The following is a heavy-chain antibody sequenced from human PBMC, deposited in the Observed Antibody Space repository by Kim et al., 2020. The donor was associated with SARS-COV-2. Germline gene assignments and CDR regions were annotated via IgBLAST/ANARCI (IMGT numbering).Heavy chain of an antibody. D-gene: IGHD5-18*01. CDR2: ISSSSSYI. Sequence: GGSLRLSCAASGFTFSSYSMNWVRQAPGKGLEWVSSISSSSSYIYYADSVKGRFTISRDNAKNSLYLQMNSLRAEDTAVYYCARVGIQLWLNAFDICGQGTMVTVSS. J-gene: IGHJ3*02. V-gene: IGHV3-21*04. CDR1: GFTFSSYS. CDR3: ARVGIQLWLNAFDI.